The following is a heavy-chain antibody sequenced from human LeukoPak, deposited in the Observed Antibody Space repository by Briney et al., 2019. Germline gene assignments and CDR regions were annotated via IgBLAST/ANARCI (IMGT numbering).Heavy chain of an antibody. CDR3: AKRRISGSYPDAFDI. CDR2: ISYDGSNK. CDR1: GFTFSSYG. V-gene: IGHV3-30*18. Sequence: AGGSLRLSCAASGFTFSSYGMHWVRQAPGKGLEWVAVISYDGSNKYYADSVKGRFTISRDNSKNTLYLQMNSLRAEDTAVYYCAKRRISGSYPDAFDIWGQGTMVTVSS. J-gene: IGHJ3*02. D-gene: IGHD1-26*01.